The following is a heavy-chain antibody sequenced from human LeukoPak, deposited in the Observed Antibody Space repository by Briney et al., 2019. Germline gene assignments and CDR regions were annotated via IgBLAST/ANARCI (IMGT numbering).Heavy chain of an antibody. J-gene: IGHJ4*02. Sequence: PGGSLRLSCAASGFTFSSYAMSWVRQAPGKGLEWVAVIWYDGSNDDYADSVKGRFTISRDNPKNTLYLQMNSLRAEDTAMYYCARSIPRYDGSAYYPDYWGQGTLVTVSS. CDR3: ARSIPRYDGSAYYPDY. V-gene: IGHV3-33*08. CDR2: IWYDGSND. D-gene: IGHD3-22*01. CDR1: GFTFSSYA.